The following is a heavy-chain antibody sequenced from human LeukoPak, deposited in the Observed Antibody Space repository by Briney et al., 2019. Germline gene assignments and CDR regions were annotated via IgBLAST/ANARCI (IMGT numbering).Heavy chain of an antibody. CDR2: ISGGGVST. V-gene: IGHV3-23*01. CDR1: GFTFSSYA. Sequence: PGGSLRLSCAASGFTFSSYAMSWVRQAPGKGLEWVSSISGGGVSTYYADSVKGRFTISRDNSKSTVYLQMQSLRAEDTAVYYCARALEYWGQGTLVTVSS. CDR3: ARALEY. J-gene: IGHJ4*02.